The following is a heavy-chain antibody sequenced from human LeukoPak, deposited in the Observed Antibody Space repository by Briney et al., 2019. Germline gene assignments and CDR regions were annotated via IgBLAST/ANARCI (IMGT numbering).Heavy chain of an antibody. J-gene: IGHJ4*02. D-gene: IGHD4-17*01. CDR1: GFTFSNYG. CDR3: ASRRYGDYEDYFDY. V-gene: IGHV3-33*01. CDR2: IWYDGSNK. Sequence: GGSLRLSCAASGFTFSNYGMHWVRQAPGKGLEWVAVIWYDGSNKYYADSVKGRFTISRDNSKNTLYLQMNSLRAEDTAVYYCASRRYGDYEDYFDYWGQGTLVTVSS.